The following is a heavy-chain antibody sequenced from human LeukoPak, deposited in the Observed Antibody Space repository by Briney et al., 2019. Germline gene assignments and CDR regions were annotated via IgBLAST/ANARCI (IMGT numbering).Heavy chain of an antibody. CDR3: AKAQAEGYYFDY. CDR2: ISGSGGTT. J-gene: IGHJ4*02. D-gene: IGHD7-27*01. V-gene: IGHV3-23*01. Sequence: GGSLRLSFAASGFTFSSYGMSWVRPARGKGLEGVGAISGSGGTTYYADSVKGRFTVSRDNSENTLYLQMNSLRAEDTAVYFCAKAQAEGYYFDYWGQGTLVSVSS. CDR1: GFTFSSYG.